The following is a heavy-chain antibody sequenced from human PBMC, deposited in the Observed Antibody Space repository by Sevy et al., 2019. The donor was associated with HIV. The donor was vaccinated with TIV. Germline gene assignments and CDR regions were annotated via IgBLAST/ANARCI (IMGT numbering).Heavy chain of an antibody. CDR1: GFTFSNYA. V-gene: IGHV3-30*04. J-gene: IGHJ4*02. CDR2: ISFDGNNK. CDR3: AKDQGYNWNTEGFFDY. D-gene: IGHD1-20*01. Sequence: GSLRLSCAASGFTFSNYAMHWVRQAPGKGLEWVAVISFDGNNKDYADSVKGRFTISRDNSKNTLYLQMNSLRAEDTAVYYCAKDQGYNWNTEGFFDYWGQGTLVTVSS.